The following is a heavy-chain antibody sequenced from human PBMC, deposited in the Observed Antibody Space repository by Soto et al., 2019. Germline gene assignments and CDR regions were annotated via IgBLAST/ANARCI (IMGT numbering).Heavy chain of an antibody. CDR1: GGSISSGGYS. V-gene: IGHV4-30-2*01. CDR3: ARSSRYCSGGSCFNWFDP. CDR2: IHHSGST. D-gene: IGHD2-15*01. J-gene: IGHJ5*02. Sequence: SETLSLTCAVSGGSISSGGYSWSWIRQPPGKGLEWIGYIHHSGSTYYNPSLKSRVTISVDRSKNQFSLKLSSVTAADTAVYYCARSSRYCSGGSCFNWFDPWGQGTLVTVSS.